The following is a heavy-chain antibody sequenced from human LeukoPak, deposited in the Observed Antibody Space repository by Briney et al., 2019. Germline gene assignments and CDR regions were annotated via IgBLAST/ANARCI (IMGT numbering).Heavy chain of an antibody. D-gene: IGHD3-10*01. CDR3: ARDFYDSGSPRSFDY. J-gene: IGHJ4*02. CDR2: IYTSGST. CDR1: GGSFSNYF. V-gene: IGHV4-4*07. Sequence: PSETLSLTCSVSGGSFSNYFLRWIRQPAGKALEWIGRIYTSGSTNYNPSLKSRVTMSVDKSKNQFSLKLSSVTAADTAVYYCARDFYDSGSPRSFDYWGQGTLVTVSS.